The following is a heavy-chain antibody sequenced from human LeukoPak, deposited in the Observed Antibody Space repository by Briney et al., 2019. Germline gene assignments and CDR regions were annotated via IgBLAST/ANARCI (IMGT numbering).Heavy chain of an antibody. V-gene: IGHV3-7*04. D-gene: IGHD5-18*01. CDR3: ARAYSYAFEP. CDR1: GFTFSSYW. Sequence: GGSLRLSCAASGFTFSSYWMSWVRQAPGQGLEWVANVKQDGSETYYVDSVKGRFTISRDNAKNSLFLQLNSLRVEDTALYYCARAYSYAFEPWGQGALVTVSS. J-gene: IGHJ5*02. CDR2: VKQDGSET.